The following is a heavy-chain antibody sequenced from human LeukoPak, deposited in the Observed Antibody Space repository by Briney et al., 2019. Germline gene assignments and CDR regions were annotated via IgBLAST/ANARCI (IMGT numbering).Heavy chain of an antibody. CDR3: AKSANNFNWIDY. Sequence: ASVKVSCKASGYTFTKYYIHWARQAPGQGLEWMGLINPTGGTTTYAQKFQGRVTMTRDTSTSTVYMELSSLKSEDTAVYFCAKSANNFNWIDYWSQGTLVTVSS. CDR1: GYTFTKYY. CDR2: INPTGGTT. V-gene: IGHV1-46*01. J-gene: IGHJ4*02. D-gene: IGHD1-20*01.